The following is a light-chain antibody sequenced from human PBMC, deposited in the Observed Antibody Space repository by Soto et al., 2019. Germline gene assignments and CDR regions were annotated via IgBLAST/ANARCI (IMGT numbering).Light chain of an antibody. J-gene: IGLJ2*01. CDR1: SSDVGGYNS. CDR3: SSYTSSSTVV. V-gene: IGLV2-14*03. Sequence: QSALTQPASVSGSPGQSITISCTGTSSDVGGYNSVSWYQQHPGKAPKLMIYDVSNRPSGVSTRFSGSKSVNTASLTISGRQAEDEEDYYCSSYTSSSTVVFGGGTKVTVL. CDR2: DVS.